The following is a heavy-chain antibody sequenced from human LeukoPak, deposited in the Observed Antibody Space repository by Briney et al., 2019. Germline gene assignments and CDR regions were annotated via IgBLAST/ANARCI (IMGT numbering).Heavy chain of an antibody. CDR2: IRGGGDKA. J-gene: IGHJ3*01. Sequence: GGSVRLSCAASGFTFTTYAINWVRQAPGKGLEWVSGIRGGGDKAFYADSVNGRFIISRDNSKNTVSLQMSSLRAEDTALYYCAKDLALAGTGGGFDVWGQGTRVAVSS. V-gene: IGHV3-23*01. D-gene: IGHD6-19*01. CDR3: AKDLALAGTGGGFDV. CDR1: GFTFTTYA.